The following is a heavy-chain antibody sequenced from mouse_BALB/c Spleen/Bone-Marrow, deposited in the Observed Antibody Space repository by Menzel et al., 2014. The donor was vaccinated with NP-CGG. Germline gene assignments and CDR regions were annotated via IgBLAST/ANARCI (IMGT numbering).Heavy chain of an antibody. V-gene: IGHV1-77*01. Sequence: VQLQQPGAELARPGASVKLSCKASGYTFTDYYINWVRRRTGQGLEWIGEIYPGNGNTYYNEKFKGKATLTADKSSSTAYMQLSSLTSEDSAVYFCARGGYYRYDGFAYWGQGTLVTVSA. CDR3: ARGGYYRYDGFAY. CDR1: GYTFTDYY. CDR2: IYPGNGNT. D-gene: IGHD2-14*01. J-gene: IGHJ3*01.